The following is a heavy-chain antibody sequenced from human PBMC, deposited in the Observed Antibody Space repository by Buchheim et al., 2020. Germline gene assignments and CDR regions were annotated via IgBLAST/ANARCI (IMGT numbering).Heavy chain of an antibody. Sequence: QAQLVESGGGVVQPGRSLRLSCAASGFTFNTYGMHWVRQAPGKGLEWVAVIWYDGSNKYYADSVKGRFNISRDNSKNPLYLQMNSLRAEDTAVYYCARGLNYYGMDVWGQGTT. J-gene: IGHJ6*02. D-gene: IGHD3-16*01. V-gene: IGHV3-33*08. CDR3: ARGLNYYGMDV. CDR2: IWYDGSNK. CDR1: GFTFNTYG.